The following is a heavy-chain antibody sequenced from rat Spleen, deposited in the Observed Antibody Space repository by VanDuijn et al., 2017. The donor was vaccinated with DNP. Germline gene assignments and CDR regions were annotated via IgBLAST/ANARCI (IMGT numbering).Heavy chain of an antibody. J-gene: IGHJ2*01. CDR3: ARGGRSYFDY. CDR2: ISYDGSST. CDR1: GFTFSSFP. V-gene: IGHV5-17*01. Sequence: EVQLVESGGGLVQPGRSLKLSCAVPGFTFSSFPMAWVRQAPMKGLEWVATISYDGSSTYYPDSVKGRFTISRDNAKNTLYLQMNSLRSEDTATYYCARGGRSYFDYWGQGVMVTVSS. D-gene: IGHD1-11*01.